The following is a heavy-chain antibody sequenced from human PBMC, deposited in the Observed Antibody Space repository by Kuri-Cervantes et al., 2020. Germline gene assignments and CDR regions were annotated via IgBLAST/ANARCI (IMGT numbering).Heavy chain of an antibody. CDR2: IKSKTDGGTT. D-gene: IGHD6-19*01. CDR1: GFTFSNAW. Sequence: GESLKISCAASGFTFSNAWMSWVRQAPGKGLEWVGRIKSKTDGGTTDYAAPVKGRFTISRDDSKNTLYLQMNSLKTEDTAVYYCITDLLWWLVQGLAFDYWGQGTLVTVSS. CDR3: ITDLLWWLVQGLAFDY. V-gene: IGHV3-15*01. J-gene: IGHJ4*02.